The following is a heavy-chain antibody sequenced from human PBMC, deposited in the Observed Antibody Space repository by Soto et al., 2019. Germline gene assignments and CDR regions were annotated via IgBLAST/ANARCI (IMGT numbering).Heavy chain of an antibody. J-gene: IGHJ4*02. D-gene: IGHD2-8*01. CDR1: GFTVSNNY. Sequence: EVQLVESGGGLIQPGGSLRLSCAVSGFTVSNNYMSWVRQAPGKGLEGVSVIYSGGYTAYGDSVKGRFTISRDNSKNTIFHQRKGLGAAGPRWYYGATNPGGGGYWGQGTLVTVSS. CDR3: ATNPGGGGY. V-gene: IGHV3-53*01. CDR2: IYSGGYT.